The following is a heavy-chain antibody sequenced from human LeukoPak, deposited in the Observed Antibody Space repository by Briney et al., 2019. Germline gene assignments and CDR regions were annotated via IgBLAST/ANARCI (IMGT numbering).Heavy chain of an antibody. J-gene: IGHJ5*02. Sequence: SETLSLTCTVSGGSISSYYWSWIRQPAGKGLERIGRIYTSGSTNYNPSLKSRVTMSVDTSKNQFSLKLSSVTAADTAVYYCARTYSSSWYGNWFDPWGQGTLVTVTS. CDR3: ARTYSSSWYGNWFDP. D-gene: IGHD6-13*01. CDR1: GGSISSYY. V-gene: IGHV4-4*07. CDR2: IYTSGST.